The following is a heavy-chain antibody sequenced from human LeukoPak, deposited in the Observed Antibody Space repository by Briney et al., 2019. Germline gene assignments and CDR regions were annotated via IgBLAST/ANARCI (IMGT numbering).Heavy chain of an antibody. D-gene: IGHD4-17*01. CDR3: ARDLGDYSFDY. CDR1: GFTFSSYS. Sequence: GGSLRLSCAASGFTFSSYSMNWVRQAPGKGLEWVSSISSSSSYIYYADSVKGRFTISRDNTKNSLYLQMNSLRAEDTAVYYCARDLGDYSFDYWGQGTLVTVSS. J-gene: IGHJ4*02. CDR2: ISSSSSYI. V-gene: IGHV3-21*01.